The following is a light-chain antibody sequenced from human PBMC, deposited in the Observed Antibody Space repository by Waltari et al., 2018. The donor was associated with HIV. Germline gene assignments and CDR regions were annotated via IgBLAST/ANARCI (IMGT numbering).Light chain of an antibody. CDR1: SSTIGSKY. CDR3: AAWDDSLSGHWV. V-gene: IGLV1-47*01. CDR2: RNN. Sequence: QSVLTQAPSASGTPGQRVGISCSGSSSTIGSKYVFWYQQLPGTAPKLLIYRNNRRPSGVPERFSGSKSGTSASLAISGLRSEDEAEYYCAAWDDSLSGHWVFGTGTKVTVL. J-gene: IGLJ1*01.